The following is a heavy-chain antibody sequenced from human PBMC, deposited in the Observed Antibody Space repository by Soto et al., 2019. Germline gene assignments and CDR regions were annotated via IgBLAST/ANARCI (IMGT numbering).Heavy chain of an antibody. CDR3: ASSLGSYRYYYYGMDV. Sequence: QVQLVQSGAEVKQPGSSVKVSCKASGGTFSSYAISWVRQAPGQGLEWMGGIIPIFGTANYAQKFQGRVTITADKSTSTAYMELSSLRSEDTAVYYCASSLGSYRYYYYGMDVWGQGTTVTVSS. D-gene: IGHD1-26*01. V-gene: IGHV1-69*06. CDR2: IIPIFGTA. CDR1: GGTFSSYA. J-gene: IGHJ6*02.